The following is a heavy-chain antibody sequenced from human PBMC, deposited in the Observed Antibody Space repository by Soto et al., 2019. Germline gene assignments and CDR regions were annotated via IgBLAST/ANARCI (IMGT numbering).Heavy chain of an antibody. Sequence: QVQLQQWGAGLLKPSETLSLTCAVYGGSFSGYYWSWIRQPPEKGLEWIGEINHSGSTNYNSSLKRRVTISVDTSKNQLSLKLNSVTAADTAVYYCAAKDCSGWSFDSWGQGTLVIVSS. V-gene: IGHV4-34*01. CDR1: GGSFSGYY. J-gene: IGHJ4*02. D-gene: IGHD6-19*01. CDR3: AAKDCSGWSFDS. CDR2: INHSGST.